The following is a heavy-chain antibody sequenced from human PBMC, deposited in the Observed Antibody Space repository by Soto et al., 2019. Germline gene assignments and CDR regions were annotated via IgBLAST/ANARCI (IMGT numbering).Heavy chain of an antibody. D-gene: IGHD2-21*02. Sequence: QVQLVQSGAEVKKPGASVKVSCKSSGYTFTNYGISWVRQAPGQGLEWMGWIRAYNGNINYAQKLQGKVTMTTDTPTSTAYMALRTLRSADTAMNYCSSSYCGGNCYSKLPLDYCYSGMDVWGQGTTFTVSS. CDR2: IRAYNGNI. J-gene: IGHJ6*02. V-gene: IGHV1-18*01. CDR1: GYTFTNYG. CDR3: SSSYCGGNCYSKLPLDYCYSGMDV.